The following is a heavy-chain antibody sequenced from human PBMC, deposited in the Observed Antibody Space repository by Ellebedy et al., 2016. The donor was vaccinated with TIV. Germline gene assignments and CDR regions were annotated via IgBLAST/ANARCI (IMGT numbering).Heavy chain of an antibody. J-gene: IGHJ6*02. V-gene: IGHV4-4*02. CDR3: ARVSVAAAVNYYYYGMDV. CDR1: GGSISSSNW. Sequence: SETLSLXCAVSGGSISSSNWWSWVRQPPGKGLEWIGEIYHSGSTNYNPSLKSRVTISVDKSKNQFSLKLSSVTAADTDVYYCARVSVAAAVNYYYYGMDVWGQGTTVTVSS. D-gene: IGHD6-13*01. CDR2: IYHSGST.